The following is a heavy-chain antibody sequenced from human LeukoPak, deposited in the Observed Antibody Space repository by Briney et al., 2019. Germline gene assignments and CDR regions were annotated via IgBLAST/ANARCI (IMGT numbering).Heavy chain of an antibody. Sequence: GGSLRLSYAASGFTFSSYGMHWVRQAPGKGLEWVAFIRYDGSNKYYADSVKGRFTISRDNSKNTLYLQMNSLRAEDTAVYYCAKDTDLETYYYGSGSHGYIDYWGQGTLVTVSS. J-gene: IGHJ4*02. CDR2: IRYDGSNK. V-gene: IGHV3-30*02. CDR1: GFTFSSYG. D-gene: IGHD3-10*01. CDR3: AKDTDLETYYYGSGSHGYIDY.